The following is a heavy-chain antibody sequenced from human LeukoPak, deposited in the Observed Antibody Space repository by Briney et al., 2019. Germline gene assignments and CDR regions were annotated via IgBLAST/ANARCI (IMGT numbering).Heavy chain of an antibody. CDR2: ISYSGTT. V-gene: IGHV4-59*01. CDR3: ERHYSSSWSEFNP. D-gene: IGHD6-13*01. CDR1: GGSISSYY. J-gene: IGHJ5*02. Sequence: SETPSLTCTVSGGSISSYYWSWIRQPPGKGLEWIGYISYSGTTNYNPSLKSRVTISVDTSKNQFSLKLSAGTAAATAVYYCERHYSSSWSEFNPWGKGALVAVSS.